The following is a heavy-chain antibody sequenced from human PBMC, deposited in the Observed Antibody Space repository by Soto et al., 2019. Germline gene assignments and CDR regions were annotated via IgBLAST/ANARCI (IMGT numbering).Heavy chain of an antibody. V-gene: IGHV4-59*04. CDR2: MYHSGNT. CDR3: ASSKYDVVAGAVWFDP. Sequence: SETLSLTCTVSGGSISSYYWSWILQPPGQGLEWIGYMYHSGNTYYNPSLKGRVTISLDHSRNQFSLRLNSVTAADTAVYFCASSKYDVVAGAVWFDPWGQGTLVTVSS. D-gene: IGHD2-21*01. CDR1: GGSISSYY. J-gene: IGHJ5*02.